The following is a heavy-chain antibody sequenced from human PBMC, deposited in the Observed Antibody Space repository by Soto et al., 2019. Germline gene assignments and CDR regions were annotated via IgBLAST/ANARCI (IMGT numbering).Heavy chain of an antibody. Sequence: GGSLRLSCAASGFTFSSYGMHWVRQAPGKGLEWVAVISYDGSNKYYADSVKGRFTISRDNSKNTLYLQMNSLRAEDTAVYYCAKDVSGLRWSVYGMDVWGQGTTVTVSS. D-gene: IGHD3-10*02. CDR2: ISYDGSNK. CDR3: AKDVSGLRWSVYGMDV. J-gene: IGHJ6*02. V-gene: IGHV3-30*18. CDR1: GFTFSSYG.